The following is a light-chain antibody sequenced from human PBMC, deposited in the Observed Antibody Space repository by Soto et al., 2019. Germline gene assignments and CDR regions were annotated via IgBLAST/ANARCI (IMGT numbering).Light chain of an antibody. CDR2: GAS. V-gene: IGKV3-15*01. CDR1: QSVSSN. J-gene: IGKJ1*01. Sequence: EMVMTQSPATLSVSPGERATLSCRASQSVSSNLAWYQQKPGQAPRLLIYGASTRANGIPARFSGSGSGTEFTLTISSLQSEDFAVYYCHQYNNWPPWTFGQGTKVEIK. CDR3: HQYNNWPPWT.